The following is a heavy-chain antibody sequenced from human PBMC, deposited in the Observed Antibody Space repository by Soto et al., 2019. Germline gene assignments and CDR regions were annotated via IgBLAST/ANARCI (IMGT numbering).Heavy chain of an antibody. J-gene: IGHJ3*01. V-gene: IGHV3-23*04. D-gene: IGHD2-15*01. CDR2: ISGAGANT. CDR3: ATDRLVVLVIHAVATGAFDV. CDR1: GFTFNNFA. Sequence: EVQLVESGGGLVQPGGSLRLSCAASGFTFNNFALTWVRQAPGKGLEWGSTISGAGANTYYADSVKGRFTISRDSSKNTLYLQMFSLGADDTAVYFCATDRLVVLVIHAVATGAFDVWGQGTMVTVSS.